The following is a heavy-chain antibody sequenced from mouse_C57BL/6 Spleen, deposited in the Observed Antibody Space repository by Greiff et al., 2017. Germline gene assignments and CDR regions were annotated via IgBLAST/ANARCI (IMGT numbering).Heavy chain of an antibody. V-gene: IGHV1-39*01. Sequence: EVQLQQSGPELVKPGASVKISCKASGYSFTDYNMNWVKQSNGKSLEWIGVINPNYGTTSYNQKFKGKATLTVDQSSSTAYMQLNSLTSEDSAVDDCAMGITTVVATDDWGKGTTLTVSS. CDR2: INPNYGTT. J-gene: IGHJ2*01. CDR1: GYSFTDYN. CDR3: AMGITTVVATDD. D-gene: IGHD1-1*01.